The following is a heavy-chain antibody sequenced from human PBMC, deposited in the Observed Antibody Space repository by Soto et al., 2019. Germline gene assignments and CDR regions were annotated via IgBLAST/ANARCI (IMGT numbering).Heavy chain of an antibody. Sequence: GGSLRLSGAASGFIFSDYDISWIRQAPGKGLECISYISSSGSTKYYADSVKGRLTISRDNAKDSVYLQMNSLRAEDTAVYYCPRSHPSLPVLGQGTTLTVSS. CDR2: ISSSGSTK. CDR3: PRSHPSLPV. V-gene: IGHV3-11*01. CDR1: GFIFSDYD. J-gene: IGHJ6*02.